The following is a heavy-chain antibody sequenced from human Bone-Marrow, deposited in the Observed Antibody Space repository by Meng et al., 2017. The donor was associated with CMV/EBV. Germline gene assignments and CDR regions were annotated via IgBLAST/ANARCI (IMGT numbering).Heavy chain of an antibody. CDR3: APEVADTHYCDY. CDR2: INANRGGT. J-gene: IGHJ4*02. CDR1: RYTFTGYY. D-gene: IGHD3-16*01. V-gene: IGHV1-2*02. Sequence: ASVKVSCKASRYTFTGYYIHWVRQAPGQGLEWMGWINANRGGTSYAQKFQGRVTMTRDTSISTAYMELSRLTSDDTAVYYCAPEVADTHYCDYWGQGNLVNVAS.